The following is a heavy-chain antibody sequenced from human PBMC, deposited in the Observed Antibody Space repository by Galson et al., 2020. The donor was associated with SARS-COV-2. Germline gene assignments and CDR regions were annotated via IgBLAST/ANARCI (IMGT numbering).Heavy chain of an antibody. D-gene: IGHD2-2*01. V-gene: IGHV4-39*01. Sequence: ETSETLSLTCTVSGGSISSSSYYWGWIRQPPGKGLEWIGSIYYSGSTYYNPSLKSRVTISVDTSKNQFSLKLSSVTAADTAVYYCARVTAAPRPEEKTANRNFDYWGQGTLVTVSS. CDR2: IYYSGST. CDR1: GGSISSSSYY. CDR3: ARVTAAPRPEEKTANRNFDY. J-gene: IGHJ4*02.